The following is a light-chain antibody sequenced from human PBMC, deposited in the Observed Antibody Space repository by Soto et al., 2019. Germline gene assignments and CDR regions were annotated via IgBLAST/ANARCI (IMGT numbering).Light chain of an antibody. CDR1: QSISTW. CDR3: QQYNSYS. CDR2: KAS. Sequence: DIQMTQSPSTLSASVGDRVTITCRASQSISTWLAWYQQKPGKAPNLLIYKASSLESGVPSRFSGSGSGTAFTLTISSLQPDDFATYYCQQYNSYSFGPGTKVDIK. J-gene: IGKJ3*01. V-gene: IGKV1-5*03.